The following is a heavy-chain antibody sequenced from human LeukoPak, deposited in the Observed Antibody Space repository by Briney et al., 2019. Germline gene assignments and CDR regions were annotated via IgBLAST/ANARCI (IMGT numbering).Heavy chain of an antibody. CDR2: INPNSGGT. D-gene: IGHD1-26*01. Sequence: ASVKVSCKASGYTFTGYYMHWVRQAPGQGLEWMGWINPNSGGTNYAQKFQGRVTMTRDTSISTAYMELSRLRSDDTAVYYCARVSQYSGTRPDYWGQGTLVTVSS. J-gene: IGHJ4*02. CDR3: ARVSQYSGTRPDY. V-gene: IGHV1-2*02. CDR1: GYTFTGYY.